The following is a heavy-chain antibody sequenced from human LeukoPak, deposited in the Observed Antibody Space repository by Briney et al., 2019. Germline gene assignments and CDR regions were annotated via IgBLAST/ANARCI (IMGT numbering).Heavy chain of an antibody. J-gene: IGHJ6*03. CDR1: GYTFTNYA. CDR3: ARATGGSYYGDYYYYMDV. Sequence: GGSLRLSCAAPGYTFTNYAMNWVRQAPGKGLEWVATVSYDGTDTYYADSVKGRFAIFRDNSKNTLYLQMNSLRTEDTAVYYCARATGGSYYGDYYYYMDVWGKGTTVTVSS. CDR2: VSYDGTDT. D-gene: IGHD1-26*01. V-gene: IGHV3-30*09.